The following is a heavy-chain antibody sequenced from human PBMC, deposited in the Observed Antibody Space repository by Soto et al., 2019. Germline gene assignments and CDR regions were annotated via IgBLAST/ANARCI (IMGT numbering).Heavy chain of an antibody. D-gene: IGHD6-13*01. CDR1: GYSSTSYG. J-gene: IGHJ4*02. CDR2: ISAYNRNT. V-gene: IGHV1-18*01. CDR3: ARVIAATADFDY. Sequence: QVQLVQYGAEVKKPGASVKVSCKASGYSSTSYGISWVRQARGQGLEWMGWISAYNRNTNYAQRLQGRVTMTTDSSTSTAYMELRSLRSDDTAVYYCARVIAATADFDYWGQGTLVTVSS.